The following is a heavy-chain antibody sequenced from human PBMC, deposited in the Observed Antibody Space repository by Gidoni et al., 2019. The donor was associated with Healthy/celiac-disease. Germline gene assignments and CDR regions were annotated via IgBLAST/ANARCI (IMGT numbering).Heavy chain of an antibody. J-gene: IGHJ6*02. CDR1: GFTVSSNY. CDR3: ARDRPPDIVVVPAATRMDV. Sequence: EVQLVESGGGLIQPGGSLRLSCAASGFTVSSNYMSWVRQAPGKGLEWVSVIYSGGSTYYADSVKGRFTISRDNSKNTLYLQMNSLRAEDTAVYYCARDRPPDIVVVPAATRMDVWGQGTTVTVSS. CDR2: IYSGGST. D-gene: IGHD2-2*01. V-gene: IGHV3-53*01.